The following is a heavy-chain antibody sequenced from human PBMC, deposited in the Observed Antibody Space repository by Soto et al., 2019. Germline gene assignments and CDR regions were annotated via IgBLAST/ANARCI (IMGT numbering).Heavy chain of an antibody. J-gene: IGHJ4*02. D-gene: IGHD2-15*01. Sequence: EVQLVESGGGLVQPGRSLRLSCAASGFTFDDYAMHWVRQAPGKGLEWVSGISWNSGSIGYADSVKGRFTISRDNAKNSLYLQMNSLRAEDTALYYCAKDIGPIGDCSGGSCNYPVFDYWGQGTLVTVSS. V-gene: IGHV3-9*01. CDR3: AKDIGPIGDCSGGSCNYPVFDY. CDR2: ISWNSGSI. CDR1: GFTFDDYA.